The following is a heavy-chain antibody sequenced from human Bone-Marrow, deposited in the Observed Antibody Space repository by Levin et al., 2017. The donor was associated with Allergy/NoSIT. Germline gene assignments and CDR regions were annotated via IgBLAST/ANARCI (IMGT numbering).Heavy chain of an antibody. CDR1: GFAFRNYV. V-gene: IGHV3-23*01. D-gene: IGHD1-14*01. CDR2: IRGSGTDA. Sequence: GGSLRLSCAASGFAFRNYVMAWVRQAPGKGLEWVSAIRGSGTDAYYADSVQGRFTMSRDNSRNTVYLQMNSLRAEDTAVYYCARNVPVTDLGYWGQGTLVTVSS. CDR3: ARNVPVTDLGY. J-gene: IGHJ4*02.